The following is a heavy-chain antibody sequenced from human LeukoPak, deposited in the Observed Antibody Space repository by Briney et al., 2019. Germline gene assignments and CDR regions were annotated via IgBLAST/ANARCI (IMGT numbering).Heavy chain of an antibody. Sequence: SETLSLTCTVSGGSISSGSYYWSWIRQPAGKGLEWIGRIYTRGSTNYNPSLKSRVTISVDTSKNQFSLKLSSVTAADTAVYYCTRGYCSGGSCYPFDYWGQGSLVTVSS. CDR1: GGSISSGSYY. CDR3: TRGYCSGGSCYPFDY. J-gene: IGHJ4*02. V-gene: IGHV4-61*02. CDR2: IYTRGST. D-gene: IGHD2-15*01.